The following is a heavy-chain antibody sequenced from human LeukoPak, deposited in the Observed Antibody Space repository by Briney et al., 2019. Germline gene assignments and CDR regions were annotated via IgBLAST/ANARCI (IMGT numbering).Heavy chain of an antibody. Sequence: GGSLKLSCAASGFAFSDYTMSWVRQAPGKGLEWVSYITSSGGTMYYADSVKGRFSISRDNAKNSLYLQMNSLRAEDTAVYYCAREESTTVSTLDYWGQGTLVTVSS. D-gene: IGHD4-17*01. CDR1: GFAFSDYT. CDR2: ITSSGGTM. CDR3: AREESTTVSTLDY. J-gene: IGHJ4*02. V-gene: IGHV3-48*01.